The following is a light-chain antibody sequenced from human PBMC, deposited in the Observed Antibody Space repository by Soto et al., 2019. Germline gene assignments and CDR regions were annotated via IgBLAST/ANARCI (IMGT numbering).Light chain of an antibody. J-gene: IGKJ5*01. CDR3: MQGPPTPIT. CDR1: QSLLHSSGNNY. Sequence: DIVMTQAPLSLPVTPGEPASMSCRSSQSLLHSSGNNYLDWYVQKPGQSTQLLIYWGSYRASGVPDRFSGSGSGTDFTLKISRVEAEDVGIYYCMQGPPTPITLGQGTRLAIK. CDR2: WGS. V-gene: IGKV2-28*01.